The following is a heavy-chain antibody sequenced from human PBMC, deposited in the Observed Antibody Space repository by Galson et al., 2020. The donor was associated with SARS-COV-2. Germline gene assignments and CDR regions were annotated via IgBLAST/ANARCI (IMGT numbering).Heavy chain of an antibody. CDR2: IYSGGST. V-gene: IGHV3-66*01. CDR1: GFTVSSNY. CDR3: ARDLGPYAFDI. J-gene: IGHJ3*02. Sequence: TGGSLRLSCAASGFTVSSNYMSWVRQAPGKGLGWVSVIYSGGSTYYADSVKGRFTISRDNSKNTLYLQMNSLRAEDTAVYYCARDLGPYAFDIWGQGTMVTVSS. D-gene: IGHD7-27*01.